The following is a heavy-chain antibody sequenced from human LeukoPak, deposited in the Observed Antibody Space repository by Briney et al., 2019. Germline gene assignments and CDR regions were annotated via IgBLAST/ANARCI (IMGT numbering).Heavy chain of an antibody. CDR2: IYYSGST. D-gene: IGHD2-2*01. Sequence: SETLSLTCTVSGGSISSYYWSWIRQPPGKELEWIGYIYYSGSTNYNPSLKSRVTISVDTSKNQFSLKLSSVTAADTAVYYCARDSSQADYYYYYMDVWGKGTTVTVSS. CDR3: ARDSSQADYYYYYMDV. CDR1: GGSISSYY. J-gene: IGHJ6*03. V-gene: IGHV4-59*01.